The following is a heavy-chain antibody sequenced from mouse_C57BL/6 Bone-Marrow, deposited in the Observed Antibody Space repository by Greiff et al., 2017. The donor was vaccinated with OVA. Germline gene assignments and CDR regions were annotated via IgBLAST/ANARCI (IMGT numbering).Heavy chain of an antibody. CDR3: ARRWLRPHAMDY. CDR1: GYAFSSYW. V-gene: IGHV1-80*01. D-gene: IGHD2-2*01. Sequence: QVHVKQSGAELVKPGASVKISCKASGYAFSSYWMNWVKQRPGKGLEWIGQIYPGDGDTNYNGKFKGKATLTADKSSSTAYMQLSSLTSEDSAVYFCARRWLRPHAMDYWGQGTSVTVSS. CDR2: IYPGDGDT. J-gene: IGHJ4*01.